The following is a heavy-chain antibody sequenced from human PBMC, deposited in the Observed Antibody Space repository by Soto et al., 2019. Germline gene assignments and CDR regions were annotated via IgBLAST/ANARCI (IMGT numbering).Heavy chain of an antibody. CDR3: ARAALVLAAIGGFDP. V-gene: IGHV4-30-2*01. CDR2: IYHSGST. CDR1: GGSISSGGYS. J-gene: IGHJ5*02. D-gene: IGHD2-2*02. Sequence: QLQLQESGSGLVKPSQTLSLTCAVSGGSISSGGYSWSWIRQPPGKGLEWIGYIYHSGSTYYKPSSKSRVTIPVDMSKTQFSLRLSPVTAADTAVYYCARAALVLAAIGGFDPWGRGTLVTVSS.